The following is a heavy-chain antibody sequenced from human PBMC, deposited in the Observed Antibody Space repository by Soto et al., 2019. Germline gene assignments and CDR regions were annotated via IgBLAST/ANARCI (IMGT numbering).Heavy chain of an antibody. CDR3: ARDLPQRLVHWFEP. D-gene: IGHD6-19*01. Sequence: SVKVSCKASGGRFSSYAISWVRQAPGQGLEWMGGIIPIFGIANYAQKFQGRVTITADESTSTAYMELSSLRSEDTAVYYCARDLPQRLVHWFEPWGQGTLVTVSS. CDR2: IIPIFGIA. V-gene: IGHV1-69*13. J-gene: IGHJ5*02. CDR1: GGRFSSYA.